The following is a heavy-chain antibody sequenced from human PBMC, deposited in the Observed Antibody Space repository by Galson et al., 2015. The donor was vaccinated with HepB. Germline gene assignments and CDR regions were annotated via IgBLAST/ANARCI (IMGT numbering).Heavy chain of an antibody. V-gene: IGHV2-70*01. CDR2: IDWDDDK. CDR3: ARGELSGYYDY. Sequence: PALAEPTQTLTLTCTFSGFSPSTSGMCVSWIRQPPGKALEWLALIDWDDDKYYSTSLKTRLTISKDTSKNQAVLTMTNMDTVDTATYYCARGELSGYYDYWGQGTLRTVSS. CDR1: GFSPSTSGMC. J-gene: IGHJ4*02. D-gene: IGHD3-22*01.